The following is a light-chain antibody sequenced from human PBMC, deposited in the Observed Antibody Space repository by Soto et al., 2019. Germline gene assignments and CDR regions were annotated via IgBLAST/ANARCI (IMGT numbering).Light chain of an antibody. CDR1: SSDVGSYNL. V-gene: IGLV2-23*02. CDR2: EVN. Sequence: QSVLTQPASVSGSPGQSITISCSGTSSDVGSYNLVSWYQQHPGKAPRLMIYEVNKRPSGISNRFSGSKSGDTASLTISGLQAEDEADYYCCSHAGSTTWVFGGGTKVTVL. J-gene: IGLJ3*02. CDR3: CSHAGSTTWV.